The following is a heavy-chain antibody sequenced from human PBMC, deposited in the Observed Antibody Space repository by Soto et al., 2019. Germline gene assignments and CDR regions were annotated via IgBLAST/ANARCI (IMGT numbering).Heavy chain of an antibody. Sequence: QVQLQQWGAGLLKPSETLSLTCAVYGGSFSGYYWSWIRQPPGKGLEWIGEINHSGSTNYNPSLKSRVTISVDTSKNQFSLKLSSVTAADTAVYYCASLVPAAIYHGDAFDIWGQGTMVTVSS. CDR3: ASLVPAAIYHGDAFDI. J-gene: IGHJ3*02. CDR1: GGSFSGYY. V-gene: IGHV4-34*01. CDR2: INHSGST. D-gene: IGHD2-2*02.